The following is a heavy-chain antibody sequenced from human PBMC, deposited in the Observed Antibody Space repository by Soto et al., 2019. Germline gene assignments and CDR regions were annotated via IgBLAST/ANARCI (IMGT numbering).Heavy chain of an antibody. Sequence: GGSLRLSCAASGFTFSSYAMSWVRQAPGKGLEWVSAISGSGGSTYYADSVKGRFTISRDNSKNMLYLQKNSLRAEDTAVYYCAKDLLGYCSGGSCRGGYYYYYGMDVWGQGTTVTVSS. CDR3: AKDLLGYCSGGSCRGGYYYYYGMDV. D-gene: IGHD2-15*01. CDR1: GFTFSSYA. J-gene: IGHJ6*02. V-gene: IGHV3-23*01. CDR2: ISGSGGST.